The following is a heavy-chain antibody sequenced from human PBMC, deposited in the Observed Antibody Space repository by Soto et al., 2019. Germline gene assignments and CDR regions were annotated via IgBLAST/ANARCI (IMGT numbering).Heavy chain of an antibody. D-gene: IGHD3-10*01. CDR3: ARGSSLYYGSGSYFWFDP. CDR1: GGSFSGYY. CDR2: INHSGST. V-gene: IGHV4-34*01. Sequence: SETLSLTCAVYGGSFSGYYWSWIRQPPGKGLEWIGEINHSGSTNHNPSLKSRVTISVDTSKNQFSLKLSSVTAADTAVYYCARGSSLYYGSGSYFWFDPWGQGTLVTVSS. J-gene: IGHJ5*02.